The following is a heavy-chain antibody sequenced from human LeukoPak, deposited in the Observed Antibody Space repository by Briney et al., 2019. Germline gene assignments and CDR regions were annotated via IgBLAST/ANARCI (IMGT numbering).Heavy chain of an antibody. J-gene: IGHJ4*02. D-gene: IGHD2-15*01. CDR3: ARPGGGSGNFDY. V-gene: IGHV3-9*01. Sequence: GGSPRLSCAASGFTFDDYAMHWVRQAPGKGLEWVSGISWNSGSIGYADSVKGRFTISRDNAKNSLYLQMNSLRAEDTALYYCARPGGGSGNFDYWGQGTLVTVSS. CDR1: GFTFDDYA. CDR2: ISWNSGSI.